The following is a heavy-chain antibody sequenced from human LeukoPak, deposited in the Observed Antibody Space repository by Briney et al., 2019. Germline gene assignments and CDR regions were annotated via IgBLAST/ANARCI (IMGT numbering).Heavy chain of an antibody. V-gene: IGHV3-21*01. D-gene: IGHD3-3*01. CDR1: GFTFSSYS. CDR3: ARSPGSGIDY. CDR2: ISSSSSYI. J-gene: IGHJ4*02. Sequence: GGSLRLSCAASGFTFSSYSMNWVRQAPGKGLEWVSSISSSSSYIYYADSVKGRFTTSRDNAKNSLYLQMNSLRAEDTAVYYCARSPGSGIDYWGQGTLVTVSS.